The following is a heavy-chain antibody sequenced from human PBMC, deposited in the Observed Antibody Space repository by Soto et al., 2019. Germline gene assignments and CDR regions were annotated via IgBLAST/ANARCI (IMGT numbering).Heavy chain of an antibody. J-gene: IGHJ6*02. V-gene: IGHV1-3*01. D-gene: IGHD3-22*01. CDR3: SRGPYDSSGYYRDYYCYGMDV. Sequence: ASVKVSCKASGYTFTSYAMHWVRQAPGQRLEWMGWINAGNGNTKYSQKFQGRVTITRDTSASTAYMELSSLRSEDTAVYYCSRGPYDSSGYYRDYYCYGMDVWGQGTTVTVSS. CDR1: GYTFTSYA. CDR2: INAGNGNT.